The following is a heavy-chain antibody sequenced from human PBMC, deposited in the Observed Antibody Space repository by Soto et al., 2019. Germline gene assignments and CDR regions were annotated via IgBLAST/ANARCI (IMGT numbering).Heavy chain of an antibody. Sequence: SWTLSLTCSVSGGSISSYYWSWILKCAGKGLEWIWRIYATGTTDYNPSLKSRVMMSVDTSKKQFSLTFRSVPAADTAVYYCVRDGTKTLRDWFDPWGQGISVTVSS. CDR1: GGSISSYY. J-gene: IGHJ5*02. CDR3: VRDGTKTLRDWFDP. V-gene: IGHV4-4*07. D-gene: IGHD1-1*01. CDR2: IYATGTT.